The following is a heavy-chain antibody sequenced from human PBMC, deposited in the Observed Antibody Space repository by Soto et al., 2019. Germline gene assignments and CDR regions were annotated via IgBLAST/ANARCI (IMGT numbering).Heavy chain of an antibody. CDR1: GGSISSSSYY. J-gene: IGHJ4*02. CDR3: ARRTVNIRTFYSGLKTHCFDY. Sequence: QLQLQESGPGLVKPSETLSLTCAVSGGSISSSSYYWGWIRQPPGKGLEWIGSIYYTGNTYYTPSLQCRVAISVDTSKNQFSLKLNSVTAADTAVYYCARRTVNIRTFYSGLKTHCFDYWGQGALVTVSS. D-gene: IGHD6-19*01. V-gene: IGHV4-39*01. CDR2: IYYTGNT.